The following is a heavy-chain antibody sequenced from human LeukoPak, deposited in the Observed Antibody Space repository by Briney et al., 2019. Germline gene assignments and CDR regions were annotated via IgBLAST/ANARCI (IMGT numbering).Heavy chain of an antibody. Sequence: GGSLRLSCTASGFTFSYYWMSWVRQAPGKGLEWVANIKQDGSEASYVGSVKGRFTISRDNPRNSLYLQMNSLRAEDTAVYYCARDPGSGYFLWGQGTTVTVSS. CDR2: IKQDGSEA. CDR1: GFTFSYYW. V-gene: IGHV3-7*01. J-gene: IGHJ6*02. D-gene: IGHD3-3*01. CDR3: ARDPGSGYFL.